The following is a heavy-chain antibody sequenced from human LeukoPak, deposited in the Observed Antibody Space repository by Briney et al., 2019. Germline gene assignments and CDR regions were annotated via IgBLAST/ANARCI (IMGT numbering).Heavy chain of an antibody. J-gene: IGHJ4*02. D-gene: IGHD2-2*01. CDR2: IIPIFGTA. V-gene: IGHV1-69*05. CDR3: ARDRGYCSSTSCFDFDY. Sequence: SVKVSCKASGGTFSSYAISWVRQAPGQGLEWMGGIIPIFGTANYAQKFQGRVTITTDESTSTAYMELSSLRSEDTAVYYCARDRGYCSSTSCFDFDYWGQGTLVTVSS. CDR1: GGTFSSYA.